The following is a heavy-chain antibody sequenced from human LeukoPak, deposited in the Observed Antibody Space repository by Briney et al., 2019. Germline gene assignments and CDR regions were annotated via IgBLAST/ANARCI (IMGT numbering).Heavy chain of an antibody. J-gene: IGHJ4*02. CDR3: ARDTRGIFDY. Sequence: GGSLRLSCAASGFTFSDYHMSWIRQAPGKGLEWVANIKQDGSEIHYVDSVRGRFTISRDNAKNSLYLQMNSLRVEDTAVYYCARDTRGIFDYWGQGTLVTVSS. D-gene: IGHD3-10*01. CDR2: IKQDGSEI. V-gene: IGHV3-7*01. CDR1: GFTFSDYH.